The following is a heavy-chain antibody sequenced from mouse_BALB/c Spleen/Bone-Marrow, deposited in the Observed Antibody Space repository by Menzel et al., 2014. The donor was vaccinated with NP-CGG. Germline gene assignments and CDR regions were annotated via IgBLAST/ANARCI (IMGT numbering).Heavy chain of an antibody. CDR3: SRGEDYDGYAMDY. J-gene: IGHJ4*01. V-gene: IGHV5-17*02. CDR1: GFTFSNFG. CDR2: ISGGSSSI. D-gene: IGHD2-4*01. Sequence: EVKLVESGGGLVQPGGSRKLSCAASGFTFSNFGMHWVRQAPEKGLEWVAYISGGSSSIYYGDTVKGRFTISRDNPKNTLFLQMTSLRSEDTAMYFCSRGEDYDGYAMDYWCQGTSITVSS.